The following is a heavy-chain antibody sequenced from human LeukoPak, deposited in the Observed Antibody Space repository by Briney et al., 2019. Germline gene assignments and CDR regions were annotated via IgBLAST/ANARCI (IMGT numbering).Heavy chain of an antibody. D-gene: IGHD3-10*01. V-gene: IGHV4-34*01. CDR3: ARGSGIRVRGVISWFDP. CDR2: INHSGST. J-gene: IGHJ5*02. CDR1: GGSFSGYY. Sequence: SETLSLTCAVYGGSFSGYYWSWIRQPPGKGLEWIGEINHSGSTNYNPSLKSRVTISVDTSKNQFYLKLSSVTAAHTAVYYCARGSGIRVRGVISWFDPWGQGTLVTVSS.